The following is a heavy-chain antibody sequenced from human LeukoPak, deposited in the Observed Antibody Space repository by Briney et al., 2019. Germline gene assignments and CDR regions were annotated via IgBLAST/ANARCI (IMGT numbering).Heavy chain of an antibody. D-gene: IGHD3-22*01. J-gene: IGHJ5*02. CDR1: GGSISSYY. CDR3: ARVSPYYYDSSGYGWFDP. V-gene: IGHV4-4*07. Sequence: PSETLSLTCTVSGGSISSYYWSWIRQPAGKGLEWIGRIYTSGSTNYNPSLKSRVTISVDTSKNQFSLKLSSVTAADTAVYYCARVSPYYYDSSGYGWFDPWGQGTLVTVSS. CDR2: IYTSGST.